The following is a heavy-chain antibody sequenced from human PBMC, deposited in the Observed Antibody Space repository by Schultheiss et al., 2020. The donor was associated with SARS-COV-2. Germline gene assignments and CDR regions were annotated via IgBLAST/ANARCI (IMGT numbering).Heavy chain of an antibody. D-gene: IGHD6-13*01. CDR1: GGSISRYY. CDR3: ARDIDSSSWYYYYYGMDV. Sequence: SETLSLTCTVSGGSISRYYWSWIRQPPGKGLEWIGYIYYSGSTNYNPSLKSRVTISVDTSKNQFSLKLSSVTAADTAVYYCARDIDSSSWYYYYYGMDVWGQGTTVTVSS. CDR2: IYYSGST. V-gene: IGHV4-59*01. J-gene: IGHJ6*02.